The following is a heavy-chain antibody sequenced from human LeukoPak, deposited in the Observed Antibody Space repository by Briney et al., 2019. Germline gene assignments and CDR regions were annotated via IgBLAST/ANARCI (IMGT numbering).Heavy chain of an antibody. D-gene: IGHD6-13*01. CDR2: IIPIFGTA. CDR3: ARGSISWYSPDWFDP. J-gene: IGHJ5*02. Sequence: ASVKVSCKASGGTFSSYAISWVRQAPGQRLEWMGGIIPIFGTANYAQKLQGRVTMTTDTSTSTAYMELRSLRFDDTAVYYCARGSISWYSPDWFDPWGQGTLVTVSS. CDR1: GGTFSSYA. V-gene: IGHV1-69*05.